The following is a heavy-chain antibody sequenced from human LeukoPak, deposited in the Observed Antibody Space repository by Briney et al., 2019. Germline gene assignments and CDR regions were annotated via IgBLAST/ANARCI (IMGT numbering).Heavy chain of an antibody. CDR3: VSPRGFSYGYFDY. D-gene: IGHD5-18*01. J-gene: IGHJ4*02. Sequence: SETLSLTCTVSGGSISSSSAYWGWIRQPPGKGLEWIGSIYCSKNTYYNPSLKSRVTISADTSKNQFSLTLGSVSATDTAVYYCVSPRGFSYGYFDYWGQGTLGTVCS. CDR1: GGSISSSSAY. CDR2: IYCSKNT. V-gene: IGHV4-39*01.